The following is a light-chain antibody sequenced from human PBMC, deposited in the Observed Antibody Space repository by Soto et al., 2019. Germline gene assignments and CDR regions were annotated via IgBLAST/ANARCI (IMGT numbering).Light chain of an antibody. J-gene: IGKJ4*01. CDR1: QSVSSSH. CDR2: GAS. Sequence: EIVLTQSPGTLSLSPGERATLSCRASQSVSSSHLAWYQQKPGQAPRLLIYGASSRATGIPDRFSGSGSGTDFTLTISRLEPEDFAVYYCQQYGSSQTFGGGTKVEIK. CDR3: QQYGSSQT. V-gene: IGKV3-20*01.